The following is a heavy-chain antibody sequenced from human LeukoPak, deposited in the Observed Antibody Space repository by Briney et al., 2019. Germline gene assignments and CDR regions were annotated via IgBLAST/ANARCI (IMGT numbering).Heavy chain of an antibody. Sequence: GGSLRLSCTASGFTFGDYAMSWVRQAPGKGLEWVGFIRSKAYGGTTEYAASVKGRFTISRDDSKSIAYLQMNSLKTEDTAVYYCTRRGYYFDYWGQGTLVTVSS. CDR2: IRSKAYGGTT. CDR3: TRRGYYFDY. V-gene: IGHV3-49*04. CDR1: GFTFGDYA. J-gene: IGHJ4*02.